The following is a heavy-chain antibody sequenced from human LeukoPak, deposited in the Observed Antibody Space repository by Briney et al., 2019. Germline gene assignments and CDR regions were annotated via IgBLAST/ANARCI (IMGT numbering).Heavy chain of an antibody. CDR1: GGSTSSYY. CDR2: IYTSGST. V-gene: IGHV4-4*07. CDR3: ARDSSGWDEYFQH. J-gene: IGHJ1*01. D-gene: IGHD6-19*01. Sequence: PSETLSLTCTVSGGSTSSYYWSWIRQPAGKGLEWIGRIYTSGSTNYSPSLKSRVTMSVDTSKNQFSLKLSSVTAADTAVYYCARDSSGWDEYFQHWGQGTLVTVSS.